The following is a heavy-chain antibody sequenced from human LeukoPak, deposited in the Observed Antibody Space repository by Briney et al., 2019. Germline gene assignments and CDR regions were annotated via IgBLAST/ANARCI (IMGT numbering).Heavy chain of an antibody. CDR3: AREPGTTDYNWFDP. CDR2: IYYSGTT. D-gene: IGHD4-11*01. V-gene: IGHV4-59*12. Sequence: SETLSLTCTASGGSISSYYWSWIRQPPGKGLEWIGYIYYSGTTNYNPSLKSRVTISVDTSKNQFSLKLSSVTAADTAVYYCAREPGTTDYNWFDPWGQGTLVTVSS. CDR1: GGSISSYY. J-gene: IGHJ5*02.